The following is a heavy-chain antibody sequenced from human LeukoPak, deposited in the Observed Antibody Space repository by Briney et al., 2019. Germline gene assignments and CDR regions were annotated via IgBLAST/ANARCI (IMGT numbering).Heavy chain of an antibody. CDR1: GGTFSSYA. D-gene: IGHD3-22*01. V-gene: IGHV1-69*13. CDR3: ARVGDDSSGYYFDY. CDR2: IIPIFGTA. J-gene: IGHJ4*02. Sequence: GASVKVSCEASGGTFSSYAISWVRQAPGQGLEWMGGIIPIFGTANYAQKFQGRVTITADESTSTAYMELSSLRSEDTAVYYCARVGDDSSGYYFDYWGQGTLVTVSS.